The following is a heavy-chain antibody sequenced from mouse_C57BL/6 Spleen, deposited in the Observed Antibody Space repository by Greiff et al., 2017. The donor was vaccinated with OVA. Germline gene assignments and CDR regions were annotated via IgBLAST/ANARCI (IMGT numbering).Heavy chain of an antibody. CDR2: IDPSDSYT. CDR1: GYTFTSYW. V-gene: IGHV1-50*01. CDR3: APQTAQATGFAY. J-gene: IGHJ3*01. Sequence: QVHVKQPGAELVKPGASVKLSCKASGYTFTSYWMQWVKQRPGQGLEWIGEIDPSDSYTNYNQKFKGKATLTVDTSSSTAYMQLSSLTSEDSAVYYCAPQTAQATGFAYWGQGTLVTVSA. D-gene: IGHD3-2*02.